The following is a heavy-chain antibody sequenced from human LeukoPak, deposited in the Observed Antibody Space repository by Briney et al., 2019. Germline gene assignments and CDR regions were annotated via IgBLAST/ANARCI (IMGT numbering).Heavy chain of an antibody. D-gene: IGHD5-12*01. J-gene: IGHJ6*04. Sequence: GGSLRLSCAASGFTFSSYEMNRVRQAPGKGLEWVSYISSSGSTIYYADSVKGRFTISRDNAKNSLYLQMNSLRAEDTAVYYCARGWLRLVYYGMDVWGKGTTVTVSS. CDR2: ISSSGSTI. CDR3: ARGWLRLVYYGMDV. CDR1: GFTFSSYE. V-gene: IGHV3-48*03.